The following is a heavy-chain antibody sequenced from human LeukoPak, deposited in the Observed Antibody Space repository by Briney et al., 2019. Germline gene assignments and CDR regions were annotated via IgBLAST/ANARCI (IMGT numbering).Heavy chain of an antibody. CDR2: IKEDGSEK. CDR3: VTGNGNIFHS. D-gene: IGHD1-1*01. Sequence: GGSLRLACAASGFIFSRSWMSWVRQAPGKGLEWVAKIKEDGSEKYYVDSVRGRFIISRDNAKSSLYLQMNSLRAEDTAVYYCVTGNGNIFHSWGQGTLVTVSS. V-gene: IGHV3-7*03. CDR1: GFIFSRSW. J-gene: IGHJ4*02.